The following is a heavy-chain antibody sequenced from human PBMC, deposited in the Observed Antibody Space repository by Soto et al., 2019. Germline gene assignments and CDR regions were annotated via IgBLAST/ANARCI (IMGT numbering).Heavy chain of an antibody. Sequence: SETLSLTCNVSGGSISNYYWTWVRQTPEKGLEWIGYMYYNGNINYNPSLKSRVTISIDTSKNQFSLTLKSVTAADTAVYYCASGGNWFDPWGQGVLVTVSS. D-gene: IGHD3-16*01. J-gene: IGHJ5*02. CDR1: GGSISNYY. CDR2: MYYNGNI. CDR3: ASGGNWFDP. V-gene: IGHV4-59*01.